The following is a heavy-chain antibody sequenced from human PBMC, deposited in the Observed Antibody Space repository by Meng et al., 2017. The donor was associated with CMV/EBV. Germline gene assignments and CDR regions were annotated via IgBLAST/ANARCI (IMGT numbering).Heavy chain of an antibody. J-gene: IGHJ6*02. CDR1: GYTFTGYY. V-gene: IGHV1-2*02. D-gene: IGHD6-19*01. CDR3: AIEKGVAGKDYYYGMDV. CDR2: INPNSGGT. Sequence: ASVKVPCKASGYTFTGYYMHWVRQAPGQGLEWMGWINPNSGGTNYAQKFQGRVTMTRDTSISTAYMELSRLRSDDTAVYYCAIEKGVAGKDYYYGMDVWGQGTTVTVSS.